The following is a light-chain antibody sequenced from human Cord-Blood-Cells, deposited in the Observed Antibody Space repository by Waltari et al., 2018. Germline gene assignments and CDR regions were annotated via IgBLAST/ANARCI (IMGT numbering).Light chain of an antibody. CDR1: SSDVGSYNL. J-gene: IGLJ3*02. Sequence: SALTQPASVSGSPGQSITISCTGTSSDVGSYNLVSWYQQHPGKAPKLMIYEGSKRPSGVSHRFSGSKAGNTASLTISGLQAEDEADYYCCSYAGSSTWVFGGGTKLTVL. CDR3: CSYAGSSTWV. CDR2: EGS. V-gene: IGLV2-23*01.